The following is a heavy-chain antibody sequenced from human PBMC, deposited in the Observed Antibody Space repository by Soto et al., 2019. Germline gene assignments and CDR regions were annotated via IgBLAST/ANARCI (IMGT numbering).Heavy chain of an antibody. Sequence: PSETLSLTCAVSGGSISTSNWWSWVRQPPGKGLEWIGDVYRTGSTNYNPSLESRLTISVDKSKNQFSLKLTSVTAADTAVYYCARARATIAAAAIFDCWGQGTLVTVSS. V-gene: IGHV4-4*02. CDR1: GGSISTSNW. CDR3: ARARATIAAAAIFDC. J-gene: IGHJ4*02. CDR2: VYRTGST. D-gene: IGHD6-13*01.